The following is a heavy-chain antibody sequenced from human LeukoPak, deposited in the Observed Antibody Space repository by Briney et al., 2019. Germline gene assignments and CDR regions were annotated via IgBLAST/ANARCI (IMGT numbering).Heavy chain of an antibody. CDR3: VHGSYIF. CDR2: INQDGSEK. D-gene: IGHD3-10*01. Sequence: GGSLRLSCEVSGFTFTNYWMRWARQAPGKGLEWVANINQDGSEKNYVDSVEGRFAISRDNAKNSLYLQMNSLRAEDTAVYYCVHGSYIFWGQGTLVTVSS. J-gene: IGHJ4*02. V-gene: IGHV3-7*02. CDR1: GFTFTNYW.